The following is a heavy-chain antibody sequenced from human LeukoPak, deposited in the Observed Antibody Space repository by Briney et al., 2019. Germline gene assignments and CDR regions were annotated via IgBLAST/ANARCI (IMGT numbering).Heavy chain of an antibody. CDR3: AKGVNYDILTGYFHAFDI. J-gene: IGHJ3*02. V-gene: IGHV3-23*01. CDR1: GFTFGDYS. Sequence: GGSLRLSCAASGFTFGDYSMSWVRQAPGKGLEWVSSFTDDSPPTYYADSVKGRFTISRDNSKNTLYLQMNSLRAEDTAVYYCAKGVNYDILTGYFHAFDIWGQGTMVTVSS. D-gene: IGHD3-9*01. CDR2: FTDDSPPT.